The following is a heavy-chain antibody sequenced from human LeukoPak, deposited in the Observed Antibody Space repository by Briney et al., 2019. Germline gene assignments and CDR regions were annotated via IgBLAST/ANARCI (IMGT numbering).Heavy chain of an antibody. D-gene: IGHD1-26*01. V-gene: IGHV4-61*02. CDR1: GGSISSGSYY. CDR2: IYTSGST. CDR3: ARAESIDYYYYYMDV. Sequence: SETLSLTCTVSGGSISSGSYYWSWIRQPAGKGLEWIGRIYTSGSTNYNPSLKSRVTISVDTSKNQFSLKLSSVTAADTAVYYCARAESIDYYYYYMDVWGKGTTVTISS. J-gene: IGHJ6*03.